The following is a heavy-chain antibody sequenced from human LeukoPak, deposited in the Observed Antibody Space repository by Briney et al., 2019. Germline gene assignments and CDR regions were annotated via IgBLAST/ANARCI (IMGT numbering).Heavy chain of an antibody. CDR3: ARLMFLWPPIYFDY. D-gene: IGHD2-8*01. CDR2: IKQDGSET. Sequence: SWIRQPAGKGLEWVANIKQDGSETFYVDSVKGRFTISRDNARNSVYLQMNSLRAEDTAVYYCARLMFLWPPIYFDYWGQGTLVTVSS. J-gene: IGHJ4*02. V-gene: IGHV3-7*01.